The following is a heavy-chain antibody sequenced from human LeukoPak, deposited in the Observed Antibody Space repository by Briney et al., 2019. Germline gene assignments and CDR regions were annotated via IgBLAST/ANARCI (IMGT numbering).Heavy chain of an antibody. Sequence: GGSLRLSCAASGFTFSSYSMNWVRQAPGKGLEWVSGISWNSGSIGYADSVKGRFTISRDNAKNSLYLQMNSLRAEDTALYYCAKAPFRLLYYYFDYWGQGTLVTVSS. CDR3: AKAPFRLLYYYFDY. D-gene: IGHD2-2*02. CDR1: GFTFSSYS. J-gene: IGHJ4*02. V-gene: IGHV3-9*01. CDR2: ISWNSGSI.